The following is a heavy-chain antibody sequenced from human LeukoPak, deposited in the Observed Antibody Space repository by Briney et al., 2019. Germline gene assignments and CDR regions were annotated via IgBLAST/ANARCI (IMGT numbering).Heavy chain of an antibody. V-gene: IGHV3-7*01. CDR2: INPAGSET. J-gene: IGHJ4*02. CDR1: GFSFSAYW. D-gene: IGHD2-15*01. Sequence: GGSLRLSCVASGFSFSAYWMTWVRQAPGTGLEWVANINPAGSETYYVDPVKGRFSISRDNAKNLVYLQMNSLRAEDTAVYHCARFGYVAAVDVWGQGTPVTVSS. CDR3: ARFGYVAAVDV.